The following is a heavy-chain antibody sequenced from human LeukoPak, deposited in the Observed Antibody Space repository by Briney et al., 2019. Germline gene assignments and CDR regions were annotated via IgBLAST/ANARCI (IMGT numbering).Heavy chain of an antibody. CDR1: GGSISSSSYY. J-gene: IGHJ5*02. V-gene: IGHV4-39*01. CDR2: IYYSGST. Sequence: PSETLSLTYTVSGGSISSSSYYWGWIRQPPGKGLEWIGSIYYSGSTYYNPSLKSRVTISVDTSKNQFSLKLSSVTAADTAVYYCASRWGYYDSSGYYRRNNWFDPWGQGTLVTVSS. D-gene: IGHD3-22*01. CDR3: ASRWGYYDSSGYYRRNNWFDP.